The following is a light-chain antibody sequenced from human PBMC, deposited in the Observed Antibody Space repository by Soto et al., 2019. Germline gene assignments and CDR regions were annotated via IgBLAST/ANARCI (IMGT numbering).Light chain of an antibody. CDR1: QSVSSY. V-gene: IGKV3-11*01. Sequence: EIVLTQSPTTLSLSPGERATLSCRASQSVSSYFAWYQQKPGEAPRLPIYDASNRATGIPARFSGSGSGSDFTLTNSSLEPQDFAVYYCQQRSNWHLTFGQETKVEIK. CDR3: QQRSNWHLT. J-gene: IGKJ1*01. CDR2: DAS.